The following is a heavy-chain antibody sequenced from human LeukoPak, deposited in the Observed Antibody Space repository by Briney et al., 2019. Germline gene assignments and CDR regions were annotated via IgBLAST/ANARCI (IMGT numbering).Heavy chain of an antibody. V-gene: IGHV4-34*01. CDR2: INHSGIT. CDR1: GVSFNGYY. D-gene: IGHD3-9*01. CDR3: AREGYDLLTGYYAYY. J-gene: IGHJ4*02. Sequence: SETLSLTCAVYGVSFNGYYWSWIRQTPGRGLEWIGEINHSGITNYNTSLKSRVTISVDSSRNQLSLKLSSVTAADTAVYYCAREGYDLLTGYYAYYWGQGTLVTVSS.